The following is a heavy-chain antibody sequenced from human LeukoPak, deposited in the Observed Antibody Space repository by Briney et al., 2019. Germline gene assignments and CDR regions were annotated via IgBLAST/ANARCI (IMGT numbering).Heavy chain of an antibody. D-gene: IGHD1-7*01. Sequence: SETLSLTRTVSLGSISSSRYYGGWIRQPTGKGLEWIGSVYYSGITYCNPSLRSRVTISVDTSKNEFPLKLSSVTALDSAVYEGASRPGRHRGNYPWDAFDIWGQGTMVTVSS. J-gene: IGHJ3*02. CDR3: ASRPGRHRGNYPWDAFDI. V-gene: IGHV4-39*01. CDR2: VYYSGIT. CDR1: LGSISSSRYY.